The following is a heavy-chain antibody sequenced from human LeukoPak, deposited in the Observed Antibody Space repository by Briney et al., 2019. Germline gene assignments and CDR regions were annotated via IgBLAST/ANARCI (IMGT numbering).Heavy chain of an antibody. D-gene: IGHD4-17*01. Sequence: SVKVSCKASGGTFSSYAISWVRQAPGQGLEWMGGIIPIFGTADYAQKFQGRVTITADESTSTAYMELSSLRSEDTAVYYCASQIYGEQGGWYFDLWGRGTLVTVSS. V-gene: IGHV1-69*13. CDR2: IIPIFGTA. CDR1: GGTFSSYA. CDR3: ASQIYGEQGGWYFDL. J-gene: IGHJ2*01.